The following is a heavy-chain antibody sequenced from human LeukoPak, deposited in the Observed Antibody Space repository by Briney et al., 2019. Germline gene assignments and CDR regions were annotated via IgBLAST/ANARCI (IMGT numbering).Heavy chain of an antibody. V-gene: IGHV1-2*02. J-gene: IGHJ5*02. D-gene: IGHD4-11*01. Sequence: GASVKVSCKASGYTFTGYYMHWVRQAPGQGLEWMGWINPNSGGTNYAQKFQGRVTMTRDTSTSTAYMELSRLRSDDTAVYYCARGVTVTTESGWFDPWGQGTLVTVSS. CDR3: ARGVTVTTESGWFDP. CDR2: INPNSGGT. CDR1: GYTFTGYY.